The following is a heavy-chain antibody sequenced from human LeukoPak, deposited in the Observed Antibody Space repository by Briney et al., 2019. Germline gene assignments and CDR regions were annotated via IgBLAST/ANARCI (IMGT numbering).Heavy chain of an antibody. CDR2: ISGSGGST. J-gene: IGHJ4*02. CDR1: GFTFSGYA. Sequence: GGSLRLSCAASGFTFSGYAMSWGRQAPGKGREGGSVISGSGGSTYYADSVKGRFTISRDNSKNTVYLRMNSVIAEDTAVYYCAKVLTYYYDSSGYATDYWGQGTLVTVSS. D-gene: IGHD3-22*01. CDR3: AKVLTYYYDSSGYATDY. V-gene: IGHV3-23*01.